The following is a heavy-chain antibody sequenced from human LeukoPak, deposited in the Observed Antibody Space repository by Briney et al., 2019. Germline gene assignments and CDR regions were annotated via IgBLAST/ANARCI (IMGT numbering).Heavy chain of an antibody. Sequence: SVKVSRKASGGTFSSYAISWVRQAPGQGLEWMGRIIPIFGTANYAQKFQGRVTITTDESTSTAYMELSSLRSEDTAVYYCARSITARPQGYYYYYYMDVWGKGTTVTVSS. CDR3: ARSITARPQGYYYYYYMDV. D-gene: IGHD6-6*01. CDR2: IIPIFGTA. CDR1: GGTFSSYA. J-gene: IGHJ6*03. V-gene: IGHV1-69*05.